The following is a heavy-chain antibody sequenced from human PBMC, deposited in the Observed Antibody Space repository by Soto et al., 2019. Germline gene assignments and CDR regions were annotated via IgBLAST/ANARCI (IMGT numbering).Heavy chain of an antibody. D-gene: IGHD2-21*02. CDR1: GGSFSGYY. V-gene: IGHV4-34*01. CDR2: INHSGST. Sequence: QVQLQQWGAGLLKPSETLSLTCAVYGGSFSGYYWSWIRQPPGKGLEWIGEINHSGSTNYNPSLKTRVIITVDTSKNQLSLKLSSVTAADTAVYYCARGVTPRVDYYYYYMDVWGKGTTVTVSS. CDR3: ARGVTPRVDYYYYYMDV. J-gene: IGHJ6*03.